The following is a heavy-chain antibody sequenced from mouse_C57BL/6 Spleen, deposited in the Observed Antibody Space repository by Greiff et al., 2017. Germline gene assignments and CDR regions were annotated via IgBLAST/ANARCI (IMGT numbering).Heavy chain of an antibody. J-gene: IGHJ2*01. Sequence: QVQLQQPGAELVMPGASVKLSCKASGYTFTSYWMHWVKQRPGQGLEWIGEIDPSDSYTNYNQKFKGKSTLTVDKSSSTAYMQLSSLTSEDSAVYYCARLGLRSSYCDYWGQGTTLTVSS. CDR2: IDPSDSYT. CDR3: ARLGLRSSYCDY. V-gene: IGHV1-69*01. CDR1: GYTFTSYW. D-gene: IGHD1-1*01.